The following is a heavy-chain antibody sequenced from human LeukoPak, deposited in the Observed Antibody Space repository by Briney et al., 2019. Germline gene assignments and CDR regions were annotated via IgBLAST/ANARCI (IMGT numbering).Heavy chain of an antibody. Sequence: PGGSLRLSCAASGFTFNSYGMHWLRQAPGKGLEGVAFIRYDGSNKYYADSVKGRFTISRDNSKNTLYLQMNSLRAEDTAVYYCAKDAELLWFGEAGFGSYFDYWGQGTLVSVSS. D-gene: IGHD3-10*01. V-gene: IGHV3-30*02. CDR3: AKDAELLWFGEAGFGSYFDY. J-gene: IGHJ4*02. CDR2: IRYDGSNK. CDR1: GFTFNSYG.